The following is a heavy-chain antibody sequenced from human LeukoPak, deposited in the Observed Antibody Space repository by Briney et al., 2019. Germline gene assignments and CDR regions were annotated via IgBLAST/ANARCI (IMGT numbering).Heavy chain of an antibody. J-gene: IGHJ6*02. V-gene: IGHV3-21*01. CDR1: GFTFSSYS. CDR3: AREIAVAAYGAYYYGMDV. Sequence: GGSLRLSCAASGFTFSSYSMNWVRQAPGKGLEWVSSISSSSSYIYYADSVKGRFTISRDNAKNSLYLQMNSLRAEDTAVYYCAREIAVAAYGAYYYGMDVWGQGTTVTVSS. D-gene: IGHD6-19*01. CDR2: ISSSSSYI.